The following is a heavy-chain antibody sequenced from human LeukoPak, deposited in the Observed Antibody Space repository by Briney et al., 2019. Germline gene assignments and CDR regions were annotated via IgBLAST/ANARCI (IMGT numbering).Heavy chain of an antibody. J-gene: IGHJ4*02. Sequence: GASVKVSCKASGYTFTDYYMHWVRQAPGQGLEWRGWINPSSGGTNYAQKFQGRVTMTRDKSISTAYMELYSLRSDDTAVYYCARDPPGVRYGRPIFDFWGQGTLVTVSS. CDR1: GYTFTDYY. CDR2: INPSSGGT. V-gene: IGHV1-2*02. CDR3: ARDPPGVRYGRPIFDF. D-gene: IGHD2-8*01.